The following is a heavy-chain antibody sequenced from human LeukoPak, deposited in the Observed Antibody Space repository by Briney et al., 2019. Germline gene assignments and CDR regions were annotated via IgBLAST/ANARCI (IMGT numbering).Heavy chain of an antibody. CDR3: ARLTGPHVTFDI. D-gene: IGHD1-14*01. V-gene: IGHV1-8*03. J-gene: IGHJ3*02. CDR2: MNPNSGNT. CDR1: GYTFTSYG. Sequence: ASVKVSCKASGYTFTSYGISWVRQATGQGLEWMGWMNPNSGNTGYAQKFQGRVTITRNTSISTAYMELSSLRSEDTAVYYCARLTGPHVTFDIWGQGTMVTVSS.